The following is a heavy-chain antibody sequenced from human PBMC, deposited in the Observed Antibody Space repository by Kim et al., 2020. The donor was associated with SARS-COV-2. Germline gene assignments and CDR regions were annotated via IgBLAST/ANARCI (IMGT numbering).Heavy chain of an antibody. V-gene: IGHV1-18*04. CDR2: ISPYNGNT. Sequence: ASVKVSCKASGYSFFTYGISWVRQAPGQGLEWMGRISPYNGNTDYAQKFQGRVTMTTDTSTSTAYMELKSLRSDDTAVYYCARDQREHYFYGMDVWGQGTTVTVSS. CDR3: ARDQREHYFYGMDV. D-gene: IGHD1-1*01. CDR1: GYSFFTYG. J-gene: IGHJ6*02.